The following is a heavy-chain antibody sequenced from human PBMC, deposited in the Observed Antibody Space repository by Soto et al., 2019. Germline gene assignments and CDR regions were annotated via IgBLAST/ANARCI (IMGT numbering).Heavy chain of an antibody. D-gene: IGHD3-16*01. CDR2: MYYGGSI. CDR3: ARVPPEGVGGMDV. J-gene: IGHJ6*02. Sequence: SETLSLTGTVPGGSMSGYYWSWVRQSPGKGLEWIGYMYYGGSINYNPSLKSRVTISVDTSKNQVSLKLTSVTAADTAVYYCARVPPEGVGGMDVSGQGTTVTVPS. V-gene: IGHV4-59*01. CDR1: GGSMSGYY.